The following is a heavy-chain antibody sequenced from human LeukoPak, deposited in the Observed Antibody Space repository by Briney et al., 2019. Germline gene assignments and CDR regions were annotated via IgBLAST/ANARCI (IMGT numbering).Heavy chain of an antibody. CDR3: ARQRRSSGWPNDY. V-gene: IGHV5-51*01. D-gene: IGHD6-19*01. Sequence: GESLKISCKGSGYIFTSYWIAWVRQMPGKGLEWMGIIYPDDSDTRYSPSFQGQVTITADESISTAYLQWSSLKASDNAMYYCARQRRSSGWPNDYWGQGTLVTVSS. CDR1: GYIFTSYW. J-gene: IGHJ4*02. CDR2: IYPDDSDT.